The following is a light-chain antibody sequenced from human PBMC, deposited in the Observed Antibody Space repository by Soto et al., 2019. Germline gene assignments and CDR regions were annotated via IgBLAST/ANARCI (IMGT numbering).Light chain of an antibody. V-gene: IGKV3-20*01. CDR3: QQYGSSPSIT. Sequence: EIVLTQSPGTLSLSPGERATLSCRASQTVSSSYLAWYQQKPGQAPSLLIYGASSRATGFPDRFSGSGSGTDFNLTISRLEPEDFEVYYCQQYGSSPSITFGQGTRLEIK. CDR1: QTVSSSY. J-gene: IGKJ5*01. CDR2: GAS.